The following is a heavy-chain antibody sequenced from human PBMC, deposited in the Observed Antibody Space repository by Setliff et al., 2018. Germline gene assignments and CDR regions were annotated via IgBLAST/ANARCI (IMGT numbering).Heavy chain of an antibody. V-gene: IGHV3-23*01. Sequence: PGGSLRLSCAASGFSFSNYAMTWVRQAPGKGLEWVSSISGSGGSTYYADSVKGRFTISRDNSKNTLYLQMNSLRAEDTAVYYCARGRGSGTYYLFDNWGQGTLVTVSS. D-gene: IGHD1-26*01. CDR2: ISGSGGST. CDR1: GFSFSNYA. CDR3: ARGRGSGTYYLFDN. J-gene: IGHJ4*02.